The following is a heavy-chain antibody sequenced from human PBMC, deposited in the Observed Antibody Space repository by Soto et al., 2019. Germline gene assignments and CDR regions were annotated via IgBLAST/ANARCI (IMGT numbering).Heavy chain of an antibody. J-gene: IGHJ6*02. D-gene: IGHD3-3*01. Sequence: SVKVSCKASGRTFSSYAISWVLQAPGQGLEWMGGIIPIFGTANYAQKFQGRVTITADKSTSTAYMELSSLRSEDTAVYYCAQSYYDFWSGKKYYYCGMDVWGQGSTVTV. CDR3: AQSYYDFWSGKKYYYCGMDV. CDR1: GRTFSSYA. V-gene: IGHV1-69*06. CDR2: IIPIFGTA.